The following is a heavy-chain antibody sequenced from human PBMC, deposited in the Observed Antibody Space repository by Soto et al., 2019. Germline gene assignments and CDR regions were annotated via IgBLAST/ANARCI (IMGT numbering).Heavy chain of an antibody. CDR1: GFTFSTYA. V-gene: IGHV3-23*01. Sequence: GGSLRLSCAASGFTFSTYALSWVRQAPGKGLEWVSAISANGQGIYYADSVRGRFTISRDNSKNTIFLHMDSLRAEDTAVYYCAKDRNYPRDQFHYWGQGTLVTVSS. CDR3: AKDRNYPRDQFHY. D-gene: IGHD1-7*01. CDR2: ISANGQGI. J-gene: IGHJ4*02.